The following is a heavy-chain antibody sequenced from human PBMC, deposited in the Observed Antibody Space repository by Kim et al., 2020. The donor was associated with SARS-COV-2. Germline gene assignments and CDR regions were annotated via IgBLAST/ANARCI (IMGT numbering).Heavy chain of an antibody. CDR1: GDTFSNYG. CDR3: SRGGLVGTGSPVDGFVR. Sequence: SVKVSCKASGDTFSNYGISWMRQVPGQGLEWMVGIIPLFGTPNYAQKFQGRVTITADETAGTVYMELSSLRTEDTAVYYCSRGGLVGTGSPVDGFVRWG. CDR2: IIPLFGTP. J-gene: IGHJ6*01. D-gene: IGHD1-1*01. V-gene: IGHV1-69*13.